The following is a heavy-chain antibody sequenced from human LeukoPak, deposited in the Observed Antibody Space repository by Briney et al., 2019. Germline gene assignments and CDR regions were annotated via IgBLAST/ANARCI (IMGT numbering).Heavy chain of an antibody. CDR1: GHTFTSYA. D-gene: IGHD4-17*01. CDR2: MNPNSGNT. J-gene: IGHJ5*02. Sequence: SVKVSCKASGHTFTSYAINGVRQATGQGLEWMGWMNPNSGNTGYAQKFQGRVTMTRNTSISTAYMELSSLRSEDTAVYYCAREDYGDYVGYDPWGQGTLVTVSS. CDR3: AREDYGDYVGYDP. V-gene: IGHV1-8*01.